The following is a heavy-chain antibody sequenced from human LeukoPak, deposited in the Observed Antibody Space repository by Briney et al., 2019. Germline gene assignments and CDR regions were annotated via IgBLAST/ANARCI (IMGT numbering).Heavy chain of an antibody. D-gene: IGHD1-26*01. V-gene: IGHV4-39*07. Sequence: SETLSLTCTVSGGSISSSSYYWGWIRQPPGKGLEWIGSIYYSGSTYFNPSLKSRVTISVDTSKNQFSLKLSSVTAADTAVYYCARPRLGATPFDAFDIWGQGTMVTVSS. CDR2: IYYSGST. CDR3: ARPRLGATPFDAFDI. J-gene: IGHJ3*02. CDR1: GGSISSSSYY.